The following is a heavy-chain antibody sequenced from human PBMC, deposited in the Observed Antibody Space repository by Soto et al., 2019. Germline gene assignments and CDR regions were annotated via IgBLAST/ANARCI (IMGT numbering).Heavy chain of an antibody. CDR2: IYYSGST. Sequence: SETLSLTCTVSGGSISSYYWSWIRQPPGKGLEWIGYIYYSGSTNYNPSLKSRVTISVDTSKNQFSLKLSSVTAADTAVYYCARLGELHDYGDYEWYFDYWGQGTLVTVSS. CDR1: GGSISSYY. CDR3: ARLGELHDYGDYEWYFDY. V-gene: IGHV4-59*08. D-gene: IGHD4-17*01. J-gene: IGHJ4*02.